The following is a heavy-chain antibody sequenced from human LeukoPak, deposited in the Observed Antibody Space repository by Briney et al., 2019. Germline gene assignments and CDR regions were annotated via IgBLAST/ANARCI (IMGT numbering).Heavy chain of an antibody. CDR1: GFTFSNYE. D-gene: IGHD2-8*01. CDR3: ARDTPGIDCTNGACYGVGIQY. V-gene: IGHV3-48*03. J-gene: IGHJ1*01. Sequence: PGGSLRLSCAASGFTFSNYEMNWVRQAPGKGLEWVSYISSSGSTIYYADSVKGRFTMSRDNAKKSLYLQMNSLRAEDTAVYYCARDTPGIDCTNGACYGVGIQYWGQGTLVTVSS. CDR2: ISSSGSTI.